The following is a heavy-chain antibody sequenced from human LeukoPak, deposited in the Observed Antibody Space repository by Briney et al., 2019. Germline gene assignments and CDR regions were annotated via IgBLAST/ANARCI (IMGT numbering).Heavy chain of an antibody. V-gene: IGHV4-34*01. CDR3: ARDGLIYDSSGYYFVVFDY. Sequence: SETLSLTCAVYGGSFSGYYWSWIRQPPGKGLEWIGEVNHSGSTNYNPSLKSRVTISVDTSKNQFSLKLSSVTAADTAVYYCARDGLIYDSSGYYFVVFDYWGQGTLVTVSS. CDR2: VNHSGST. CDR1: GGSFSGYY. D-gene: IGHD3-22*01. J-gene: IGHJ4*02.